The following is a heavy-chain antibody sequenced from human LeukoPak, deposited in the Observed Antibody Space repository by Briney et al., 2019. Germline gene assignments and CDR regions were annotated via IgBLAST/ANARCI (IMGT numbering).Heavy chain of an antibody. V-gene: IGHV4-34*01. Sequence: SETLSLTCAVYGGSFSGYYWSWIRQPPGKGLEWIGEINHSGSTNYNPSLKSRVTISVDTSKNQFSLKLSSVTAADTAVYYCARGGYYYDSSGYPWYFDYWGQGTLVTVSS. CDR3: ARGGYYYDSSGYPWYFDY. J-gene: IGHJ4*02. CDR2: INHSGST. D-gene: IGHD3-22*01. CDR1: GGSFSGYY.